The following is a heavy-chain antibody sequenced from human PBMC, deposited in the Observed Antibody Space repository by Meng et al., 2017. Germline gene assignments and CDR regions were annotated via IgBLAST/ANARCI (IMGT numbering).Heavy chain of an antibody. CDR2: IRSKAYGGTT. CDR3: TPNYYYDSSGYYYYFDY. Sequence: GGSLRLSCPASGFTFGDYAMSWFRQVPGKGLEWVGFIRSKAYGGTTEYAASVKGRFTISRDDSKSIAYLQMNSLKTEDTAVYYCTPNYYYDSSGYYYYFDYWGQGTLVTVSS. V-gene: IGHV3-49*03. J-gene: IGHJ4*02. D-gene: IGHD3-22*01. CDR1: GFTFGDYA.